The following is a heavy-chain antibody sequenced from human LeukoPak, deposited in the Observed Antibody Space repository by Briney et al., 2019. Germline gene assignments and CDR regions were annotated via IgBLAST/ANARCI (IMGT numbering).Heavy chain of an antibody. CDR3: GRRDIFTEGEAFDT. CDR2: ICNSGST. V-gene: IGHV4-59*08. J-gene: IGHJ3*02. D-gene: IGHD3-16*01. Sequence: ASEKVSLTCAVSGGSISSYYWTWNRQPPGKGLEWIGYICNSGSTNYNPSLRSRVTISVDASKNQFSLKLNSVTAADTAVYFCGRRDIFTEGEAFDTWAQRRLVAVSS. CDR1: GGSISSYY.